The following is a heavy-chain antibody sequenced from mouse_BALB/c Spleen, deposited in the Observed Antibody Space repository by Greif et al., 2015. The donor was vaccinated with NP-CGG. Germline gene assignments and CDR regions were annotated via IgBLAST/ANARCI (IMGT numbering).Heavy chain of an antibody. CDR2: IDPSDSYT. Sequence: QVQLQQSGAELVKPGASVKLSCKASGYTFTSYWMHWVKQRPGQGLEWIGEIDPSDSYTNYNQKFKGKATLTVDKSSSTAYMQLSSLTSEDSAVYYCARMGKLGYFDVWGAGTTVTVSS. D-gene: IGHD4-1*01. J-gene: IGHJ1*01. CDR1: GYTFTSYW. CDR3: ARMGKLGYFDV. V-gene: IGHV1-69*02.